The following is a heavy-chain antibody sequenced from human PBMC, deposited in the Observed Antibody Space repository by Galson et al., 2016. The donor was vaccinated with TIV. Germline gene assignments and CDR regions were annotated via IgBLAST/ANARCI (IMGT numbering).Heavy chain of an antibody. CDR2: IYDDGST. J-gene: IGHJ6*02. CDR3: ARERRYCGNECYLRYYFGMDV. CDR1: GFTVSSNY. D-gene: IGHD2-21*01. V-gene: IGHV3-66*02. Sequence: LRLSCAASGFTVSSNYMTWVRQAPGKGLEWVSIIYDDGSTYYADSVKGRFSISRDNSKNTMYLQMNSLRAEDTAVYYCARERRYCGNECYLRYYFGMDVWGRGTTVTVSS.